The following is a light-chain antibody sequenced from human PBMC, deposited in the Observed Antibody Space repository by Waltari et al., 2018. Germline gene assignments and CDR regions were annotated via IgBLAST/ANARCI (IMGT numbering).Light chain of an antibody. CDR1: QSIGRT. Sequence: ETLMTQSPATLSVSPGERATLSCRASQSIGRTLAWYQQKPGPAPKLLIYGASTRAAGVAIRFSGSGSGTEFTLTINSLQSEEFAVYYCQQFNDWPPYTFGQGTKLELK. J-gene: IGKJ2*01. V-gene: IGKV3-15*01. CDR2: GAS. CDR3: QQFNDWPPYT.